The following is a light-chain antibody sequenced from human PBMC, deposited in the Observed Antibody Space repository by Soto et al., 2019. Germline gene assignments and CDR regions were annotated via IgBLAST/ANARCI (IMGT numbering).Light chain of an antibody. CDR3: QQYNSYPRT. CDR2: DAS. Sequence: DTEMPKCRSNLPTTVGEVVSVTCRASQSISSWLAWYQQKPGKAPKLLIYDASSLESGVPSRFSGSGSGTEFTLTISSLQPDDFATYYCQQYNSYPRTFGQGTKVDIK. CDR1: QSISSW. V-gene: IGKV1-5*01. J-gene: IGKJ1*01.